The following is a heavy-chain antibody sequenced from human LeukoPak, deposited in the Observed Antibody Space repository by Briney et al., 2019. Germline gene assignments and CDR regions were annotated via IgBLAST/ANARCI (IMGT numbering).Heavy chain of an antibody. D-gene: IGHD3-9*01. Sequence: PGGSLRLSCAASGFTFSSYAMSWVRQAPGKGLEWVSAISGSGGSTYYADSVKGQFTISRDNSKNTLYLQMNSLRAEDTAVYYCASRYYDILTGYYGPLDYWGQGTLVTVSS. CDR2: ISGSGGST. CDR1: GFTFSSYA. V-gene: IGHV3-23*01. CDR3: ASRYYDILTGYYGPLDY. J-gene: IGHJ4*02.